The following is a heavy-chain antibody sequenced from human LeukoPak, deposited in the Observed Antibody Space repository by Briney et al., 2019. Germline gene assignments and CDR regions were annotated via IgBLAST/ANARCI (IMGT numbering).Heavy chain of an antibody. J-gene: IGHJ3*02. CDR3: VREMATGVDAFDI. Sequence: GGSLRLSCAASGFTLMGYWMHWVRQVPGKGLLWVSRIKSDGSGTSYVDSVKGRFTISRDNAKNAVYLQMNSLRGEDTAVYYCVREMATGVDAFDIWGQGTMVTVFS. V-gene: IGHV3-74*01. CDR2: IKSDGSGT. D-gene: IGHD5-24*01. CDR1: GFTLMGYW.